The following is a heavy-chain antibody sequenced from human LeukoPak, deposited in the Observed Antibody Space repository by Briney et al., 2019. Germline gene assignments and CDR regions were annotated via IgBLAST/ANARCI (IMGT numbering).Heavy chain of an antibody. CDR3: ARDGPPVDV. CDR1: GGSISSSSYY. CDR2: IYYSGST. Sequence: SETLSLTCTVSGGSISSSSYYWGWIRQPPGKGLEWIGSIYYSGSTYYNPSLKSRVTISVDTSKNQFSLKLSSVTAADTAVYYCARDGPPVDVWGKGTTVTVSS. J-gene: IGHJ6*03. V-gene: IGHV4-39*07.